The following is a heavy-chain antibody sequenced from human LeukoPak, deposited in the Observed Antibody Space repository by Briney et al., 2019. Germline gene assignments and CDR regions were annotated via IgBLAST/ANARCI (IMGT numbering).Heavy chain of an antibody. CDR3: ARSGVVSIYGMDV. V-gene: IGHV3-23*01. Sequence: GGSLRLSCAASGFTFSSYAMSWVRQAPGKGLERVSAISGSGGSTYYADSVKGRFTISRDNSKNTLYLQMNSLRAEDTAVFYCARSGVVSIYGMDVWGQGTTVTVSS. CDR1: GFTFSSYA. J-gene: IGHJ6*02. D-gene: IGHD5/OR15-5a*01. CDR2: ISGSGGST.